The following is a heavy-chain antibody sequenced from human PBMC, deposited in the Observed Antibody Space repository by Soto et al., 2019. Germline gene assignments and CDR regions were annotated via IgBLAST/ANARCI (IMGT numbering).Heavy chain of an antibody. CDR2: IKQDGSEQ. CDR3: AREAV. Sequence: EVQLVESGGGLVQPGGSLRLSCAASGFTFSGYWMSWVRQAPGKGLEWVANIKQDGSEQFYVDSVKGRFTISRDNAKNSLYLKMNRLRAEATAVYYCAREAVWGQGTTVTVSS. J-gene: IGHJ6*02. V-gene: IGHV3-7*05. CDR1: GFTFSGYW.